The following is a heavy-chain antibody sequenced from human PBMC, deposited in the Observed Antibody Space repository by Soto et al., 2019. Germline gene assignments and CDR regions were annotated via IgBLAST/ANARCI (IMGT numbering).Heavy chain of an antibody. CDR3: ARKQAGFFYGIDY. V-gene: IGHV4-31*03. J-gene: IGHJ4*02. D-gene: IGHD3-3*01. CDR2: IDGSGYT. CDR1: GGSISTGGYY. Sequence: SETLSLTCTVSGGSISTGGYYWSWIRQYPGKGLEWLGYIDGSGYTFYNPSLQSRLTLSMDTSKNQFSLKLSSATAADTAVYFCARKQAGFFYGIDYWGQGTLVTVS.